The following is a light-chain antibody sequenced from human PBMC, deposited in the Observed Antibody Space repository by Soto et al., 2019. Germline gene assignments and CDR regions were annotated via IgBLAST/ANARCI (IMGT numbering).Light chain of an antibody. V-gene: IGKV3-20*01. J-gene: IGKJ1*01. CDR2: GAS. CDR1: QSVSSSY. Sequence: EIVLTQSPGTLSLSPGEGATLSCRASQSVSSSYLAWYQQKPGQAPRLLIYGASSRATGIPDRFSGGGSGKNFTSTLSRLEPEDFAVDYCQQYDNSPWTFGQGTKVEIK. CDR3: QQYDNSPWT.